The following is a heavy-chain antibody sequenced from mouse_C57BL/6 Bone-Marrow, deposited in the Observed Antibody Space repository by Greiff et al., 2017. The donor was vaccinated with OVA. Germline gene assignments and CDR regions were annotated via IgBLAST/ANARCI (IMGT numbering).Heavy chain of an antibody. J-gene: IGHJ3*01. V-gene: IGHV5-12*01. CDR1: GFTFSDYY. CDR3: ARQNWDWFAY. D-gene: IGHD4-1*01. CDR2: ISNGGGST. Sequence: EVQLQESGGGLVQPGGSLKLSCAASGFTFSDYYMYWVRQTPEKRLEWVAYISNGGGSTYYPDTVKGRFTISRDNAKNTLYLQMSRLKSEDTAMYYCARQNWDWFAYWGKGTLVTVSA.